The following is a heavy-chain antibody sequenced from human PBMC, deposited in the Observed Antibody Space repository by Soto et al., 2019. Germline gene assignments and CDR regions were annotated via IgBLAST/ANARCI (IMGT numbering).Heavy chain of an antibody. Sequence: GGSLRLSCAASGFTFSSYGMHWVRQAPGKGLEWVAVISYDGSNKYYADSVKGRFTISRDNSKNTLYLQMNSLRAEDTAVYYCAKDRVGYCSSTSCYYYGMDVWGQGTTVTVSS. J-gene: IGHJ6*02. CDR3: AKDRVGYCSSTSCYYYGMDV. V-gene: IGHV3-30*18. CDR1: GFTFSSYG. CDR2: ISYDGSNK. D-gene: IGHD2-2*01.